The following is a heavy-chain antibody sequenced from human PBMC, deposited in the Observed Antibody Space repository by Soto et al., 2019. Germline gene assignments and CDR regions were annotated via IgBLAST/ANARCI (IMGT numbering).Heavy chain of an antibody. Sequence: GESLKISCEAAGYSFMNYWIGWVRQMPGKGLEWMGIIYPADSDTRYSPSFEGQVTISADKSISTAYLQWSSLKASDTAMYYLAKLDTYYYDSSGYSHFDYWGQGTLVTVSS. V-gene: IGHV5-51*01. CDR3: AKLDTYYYDSSGYSHFDY. J-gene: IGHJ4*02. D-gene: IGHD3-22*01. CDR1: GYSFMNYW. CDR2: IYPADSDT.